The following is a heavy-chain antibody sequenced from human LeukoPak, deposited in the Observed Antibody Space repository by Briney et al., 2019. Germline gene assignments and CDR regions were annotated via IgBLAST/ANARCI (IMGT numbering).Heavy chain of an antibody. CDR3: AKKGGYDSSGYLPLEY. Sequence: PGGSLRLSCAASGFTFRNYAMTWVRQAPGKGLEWVSAISGGSSTHFADSVKGRFTISRDNSENTVYLQMNSLRAEGTAVYYCAKKGGYDSSGYLPLEYWGQGTLVTVSS. D-gene: IGHD3-22*01. J-gene: IGHJ4*02. CDR1: GFTFRNYA. V-gene: IGHV3-23*01. CDR2: ISGGSST.